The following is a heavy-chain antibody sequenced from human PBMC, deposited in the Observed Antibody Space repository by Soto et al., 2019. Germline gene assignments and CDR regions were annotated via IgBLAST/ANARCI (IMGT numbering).Heavy chain of an antibody. CDR2: INSDGSSI. V-gene: IGHV3-74*01. J-gene: IGHJ4*02. CDR1: GFTFSSYW. D-gene: IGHD3-22*01. Sequence: SGGSLRLSCAASGFTFSSYWMHWVRQVPGKGLVWVSRINSDGSSISYADSVKGRFTISRDNAKNSLYLQMNSLRAEDTAVYYCARDFQGYYSFDYWGQGTLVTVSS. CDR3: ARDFQGYYSFDY.